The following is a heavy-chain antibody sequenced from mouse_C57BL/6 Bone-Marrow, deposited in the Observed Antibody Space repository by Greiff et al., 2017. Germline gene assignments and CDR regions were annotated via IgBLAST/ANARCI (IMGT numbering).Heavy chain of an antibody. V-gene: IGHV2-9-1*01. J-gene: IGHJ3*01. CDR2: IWTGGGT. CDR3: ATYSNYPAWFAY. Sequence: VKLMESGPGLVAPSQSLSITCTVSGFSLTSYAISWVRQPPGKGLEWLGVIWTGGGTNYNSALKSRLSISQDNSKSQVFLKMNSLQTDDTARYYCATYSNYPAWFAYWGQGTLVTVSA. D-gene: IGHD2-5*01. CDR1: GFSLTSYA.